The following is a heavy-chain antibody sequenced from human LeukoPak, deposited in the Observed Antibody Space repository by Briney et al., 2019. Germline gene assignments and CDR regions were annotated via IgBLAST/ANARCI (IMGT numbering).Heavy chain of an antibody. Sequence: GGSLRLSCAASGFTFSSYGMHWVRQAPGKGLEWVAFIRYDGSNKYYADSVKGRFTISRDNSKNTLYLQMNSLRAEDTAVYYCAREGHCYDSSDTGGFDYWGQGTLVTVSS. D-gene: IGHD3-22*01. CDR3: AREGHCYDSSDTGGFDY. V-gene: IGHV3-30*02. CDR1: GFTFSSYG. J-gene: IGHJ4*02. CDR2: IRYDGSNK.